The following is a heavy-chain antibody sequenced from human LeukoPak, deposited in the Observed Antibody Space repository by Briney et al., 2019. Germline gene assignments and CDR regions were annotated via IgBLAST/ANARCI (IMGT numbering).Heavy chain of an antibody. CDR1: GGSISSSNW. J-gene: IGHJ3*02. CDR2: IYHSGST. D-gene: IGHD3-10*01. V-gene: IGHV4-4*02. CDR3: ARSVRELLWFGELVSRAFDI. Sequence: SETLSLTCAVSGGSISSSNWWSWVRQPPGKGLEWIGEIYHSGSTNYNPSLKSRVTISVDTSKNQFSLKLSSVTAADTAVCYCARSVRELLWFGELVSRAFDIWGQGTMVTVSS.